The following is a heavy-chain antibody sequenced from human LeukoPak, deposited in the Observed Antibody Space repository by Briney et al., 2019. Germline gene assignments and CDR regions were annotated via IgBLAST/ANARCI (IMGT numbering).Heavy chain of an antibody. Sequence: ASVKVSCKASGYTFTSYDINWVRQATGQGLEWMGWMNPNSGNTGYAQKFQGGVTMTRNTSISTAYMELSSLRSEDTAVYYCARGLGYCTGGVCDFDYWGQGTLVTVSS. D-gene: IGHD2-8*02. J-gene: IGHJ4*02. V-gene: IGHV1-8*01. CDR3: ARGLGYCTGGVCDFDY. CDR2: MNPNSGNT. CDR1: GYTFTSYD.